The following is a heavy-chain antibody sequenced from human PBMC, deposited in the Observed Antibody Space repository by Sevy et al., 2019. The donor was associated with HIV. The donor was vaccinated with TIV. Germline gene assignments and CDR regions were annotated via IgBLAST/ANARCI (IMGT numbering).Heavy chain of an antibody. CDR2: IYPGDSDI. D-gene: IGHD2-2*01. Sequence: GESLKISCKGSGYSFTKYWIGLVRQMPGKGLEWMGIIYPGDSDIRYSPSFPGQVTFSVDKSISTAYLQWSSLKASDTAMYYCARQILGDSSTWYFLDAFDIWGQGTMVTVSS. CDR3: ARQILGDSSTWYFLDAFDI. J-gene: IGHJ3*02. CDR1: GYSFTKYW. V-gene: IGHV5-51*01.